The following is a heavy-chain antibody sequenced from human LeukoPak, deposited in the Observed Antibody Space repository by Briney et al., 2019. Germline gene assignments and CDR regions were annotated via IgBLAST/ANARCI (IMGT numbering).Heavy chain of an antibody. J-gene: IGHJ4*02. CDR1: GHTSDDYT. CDR2: ITRKSYGWTT. Sequence: GGSLGLSCTASGHTSDDYTVTWVRQAPGKGLEWVGFITRKSYGWTTEYAASVKGRFTISRDDSKSIAYLEMSSLKTEDTGVYYCSHSGKYDFWSGTFWGQGTLVIVSS. CDR3: SHSGKYDFWSGTF. V-gene: IGHV3-49*04. D-gene: IGHD3-3*01.